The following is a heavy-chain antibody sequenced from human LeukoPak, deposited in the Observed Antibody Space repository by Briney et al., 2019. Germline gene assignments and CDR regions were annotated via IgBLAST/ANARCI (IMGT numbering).Heavy chain of an antibody. CDR3: ARALWFGELRSYYYGMGV. CDR2: ISYDGSNK. Sequence: GGSLRLSCAASGFTFSSYAMHWVRQAPGKGLEWVAVISYDGSNKYYADSVKGRFTISRDNSKNTLYLQMNSLRAEDTAVYYCARALWFGELRSYYYGMGVWGQGTTVTVSS. CDR1: GFTFSSYA. D-gene: IGHD3-10*01. V-gene: IGHV3-30*04. J-gene: IGHJ6*02.